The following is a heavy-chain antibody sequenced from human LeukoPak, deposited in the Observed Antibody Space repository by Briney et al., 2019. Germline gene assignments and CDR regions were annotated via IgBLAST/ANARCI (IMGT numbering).Heavy chain of an antibody. D-gene: IGHD3-10*01. J-gene: IGHJ4*02. CDR1: GYTFTGYY. V-gene: IGHV1-8*02. CDR3: AVFWFGESYPVPDY. Sequence: ASVKVSCKASGYTFTGYYMHWVRQAPGQGLEWMGWMNPNSGNTGYAQKFQGTVTMTRNTSISTAYMELSSLRSEDTAVYYCAVFWFGESYPVPDYWGQGTLVTVSS. CDR2: MNPNSGNT.